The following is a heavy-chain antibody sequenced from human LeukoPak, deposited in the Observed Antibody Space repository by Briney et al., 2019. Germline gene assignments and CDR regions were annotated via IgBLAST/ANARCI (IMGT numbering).Heavy chain of an antibody. CDR3: AKDLTEHWAFDI. Sequence: PGRSLRLSCAASGFTFDDYAMHWVRQAPGKGLEWVSGISWNSGSIGYADSVKGRFTISRDNAKNSLYLQMNSLRAEDTALYYCAKDLTEHWAFDIWGQGTMVTVSS. V-gene: IGHV3-9*01. CDR2: ISWNSGSI. CDR1: GFTFDDYA. D-gene: IGHD7-27*01. J-gene: IGHJ3*02.